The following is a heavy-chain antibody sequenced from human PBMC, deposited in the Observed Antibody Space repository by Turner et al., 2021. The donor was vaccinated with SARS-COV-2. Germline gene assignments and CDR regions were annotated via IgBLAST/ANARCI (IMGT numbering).Heavy chain of an antibody. Sequence: QVQLVQSGAEVKKPGSSVKVSCKASGGTFSSNAISWVRQAPGQGLEWMGGIIPIFGTANYAQKFQGRVTITADESTSTAYMELSSLRSEDTAVYYCASDTVVTPLCGMDVWGQGTTVTVSS. CDR2: IIPIFGTA. V-gene: IGHV1-69*01. CDR3: ASDTVVTPLCGMDV. J-gene: IGHJ6*02. CDR1: GGTFSSNA. D-gene: IGHD2-21*02.